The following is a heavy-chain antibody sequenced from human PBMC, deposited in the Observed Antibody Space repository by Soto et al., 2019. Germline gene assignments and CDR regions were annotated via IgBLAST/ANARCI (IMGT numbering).Heavy chain of an antibody. Sequence: SVKVSCKASGGTFSSYTISWVRQAPGQGLEWMGRIIPILGIANYAQKFQGRVTITADKSTSTAYMELSSLRSEDTAVYYCARDPPGRCSGGSCYLGHREYWGQGTLVTVSS. V-gene: IGHV1-69*04. CDR1: GGTFSSYT. CDR3: ARDPPGRCSGGSCYLGHREY. CDR2: IIPILGIA. J-gene: IGHJ4*02. D-gene: IGHD2-15*01.